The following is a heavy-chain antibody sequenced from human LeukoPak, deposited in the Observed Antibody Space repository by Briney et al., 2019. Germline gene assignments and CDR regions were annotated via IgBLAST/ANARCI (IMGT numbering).Heavy chain of an antibody. CDR3: ARVRSYYGEVDY. J-gene: IGHJ4*02. V-gene: IGHV4-39*07. CDR2: IYYSGST. Sequence: PSETLSLTCTVSGGSISSSSYYWGWIRQPPGKGLEWIGSIYYSGSTYYNPSLKSRVTISVDTSKNQFSLKLSSVTAADTAVYYCARVRSYYGEVDYWGQGTLVTVSS. CDR1: GGSISSSSYY. D-gene: IGHD1-26*01.